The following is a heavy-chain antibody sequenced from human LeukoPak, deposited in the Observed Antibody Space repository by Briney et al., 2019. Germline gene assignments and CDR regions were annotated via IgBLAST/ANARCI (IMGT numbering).Heavy chain of an antibody. Sequence: GGSLRLSCAVSGFTFSSYGMHWVRQAPGKGLEWVALIWYDGSTKYYAHSVKGRFTISRDNSKNTLYLQMNSLRAEDTAVYYCARDTRYYDSSGYYWLDYWGQGTLVTVSS. CDR2: IWYDGSTK. D-gene: IGHD3-22*01. CDR3: ARDTRYYDSSGYYWLDY. J-gene: IGHJ4*02. CDR1: GFTFSSYG. V-gene: IGHV3-33*01.